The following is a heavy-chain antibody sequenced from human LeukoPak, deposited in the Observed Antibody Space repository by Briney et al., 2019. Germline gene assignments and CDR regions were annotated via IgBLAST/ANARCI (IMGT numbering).Heavy chain of an antibody. D-gene: IGHD3-22*01. CDR2: IYHSGST. J-gene: IGHJ3*02. CDR1: GGSFSGYY. Sequence: SETLSLTCAVFGGSFSGYYWSWIRQPPGKGLEWIGYIYHSGSTNYNPSLKSRVTISVDTSKNQFSLKLSSVTAADTAVYYCAGTYYYDSSALPGIWGQGTMVTVSS. V-gene: IGHV4-59*01. CDR3: AGTYYYDSSALPGI.